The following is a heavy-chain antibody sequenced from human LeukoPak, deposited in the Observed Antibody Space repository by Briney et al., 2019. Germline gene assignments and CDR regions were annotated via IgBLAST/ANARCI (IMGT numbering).Heavy chain of an antibody. Sequence: GGSLRLSCAASGFTFDDYGMSWVRQAPGKGLEWVANIKQDGSDKYYVDSVKGRFTISRDNAKNSLYLQMNSLTAEDTAVYYCAGIPPYWGQGTLVTVSS. V-gene: IGHV3-7*01. D-gene: IGHD2-21*01. J-gene: IGHJ4*02. CDR3: AGIPPY. CDR2: IKQDGSDK. CDR1: GFTFDDYG.